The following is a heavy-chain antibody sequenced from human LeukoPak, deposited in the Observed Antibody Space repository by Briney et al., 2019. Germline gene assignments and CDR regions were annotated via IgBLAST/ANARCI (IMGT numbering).Heavy chain of an antibody. Sequence: PGASVKVSCKVSGYTLTELSMHWVRQAPGKGLEWMGGFDPEDGETIYAQKFQGRVTMTEDTSTDTAYMELSSLRSEDTAVYYRATGLGVVVPTSRQNDYWGQGTLVTVSS. CDR3: ATGLGVVVPTSRQNDY. J-gene: IGHJ4*02. V-gene: IGHV1-24*01. CDR2: FDPEDGET. D-gene: IGHD2-2*01. CDR1: GYTLTELS.